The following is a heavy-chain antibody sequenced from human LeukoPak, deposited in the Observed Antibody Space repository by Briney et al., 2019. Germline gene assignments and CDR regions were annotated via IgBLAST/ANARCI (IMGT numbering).Heavy chain of an antibody. CDR2: ISGSGGST. V-gene: IGHV3-23*01. CDR3: AKDSSEYSSPSYLDY. Sequence: GGSLRLSCAASGFTFSSYAMSWARQAPGKGLEWVSAISGSGGSTYYADSVKGRFTISRDNSKNTLYLQMNSLRAEDTAVYYCAKDSSEYSSPSYLDYWGQGTLVTVSS. D-gene: IGHD6-6*01. J-gene: IGHJ4*02. CDR1: GFTFSSYA.